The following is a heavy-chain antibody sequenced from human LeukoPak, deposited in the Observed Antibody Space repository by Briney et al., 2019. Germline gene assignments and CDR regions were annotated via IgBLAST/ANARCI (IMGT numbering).Heavy chain of an antibody. J-gene: IGHJ4*02. CDR1: GFTFSSYS. Sequence: PGGSLRLSCAASGFTFSSYSMNWVRQAPGKGLEWVSAISGSVDSTYYADSVKGRFTISRDSSKNTLYLQMDSLRAEDTAIYYCAKDSPVCTYWGQGTLVTVSS. D-gene: IGHD2-8*01. V-gene: IGHV3-23*01. CDR2: ISGSVDST. CDR3: AKDSPVCTY.